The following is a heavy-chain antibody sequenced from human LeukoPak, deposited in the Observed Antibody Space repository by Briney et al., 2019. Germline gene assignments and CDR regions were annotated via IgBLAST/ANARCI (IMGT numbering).Heavy chain of an antibody. CDR2: IYSGGST. D-gene: IGHD3-3*01. J-gene: IGHJ4*02. Sequence: GGSLRLSCAASGFTVSSNYMSWVRQAPGKGLEWVSVIYSGGSTYYADSVKGRFTISRDNSKNTLYLQMNSLRAEDTAVYYCAKADELEYYDFWSGYYNPPIDYWGQGTLVTVSS. V-gene: IGHV3-53*01. CDR1: GFTVSSNY. CDR3: AKADELEYYDFWSGYYNPPIDY.